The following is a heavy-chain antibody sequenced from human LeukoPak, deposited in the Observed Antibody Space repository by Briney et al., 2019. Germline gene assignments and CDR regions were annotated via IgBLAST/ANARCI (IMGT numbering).Heavy chain of an antibody. Sequence: PSETLSLTCTVSGGSINIYYWSWIRQPAGKGLEWIGRIYTSGSTNYNPSLKTRVTMSVDTSKSQFSLYMDSVTAADTAVYYCARDWSRYAYWGQGTLVTVSS. CDR2: IYTSGST. D-gene: IGHD3-16*01. V-gene: IGHV4-4*07. J-gene: IGHJ4*02. CDR3: ARDWSRYAY. CDR1: GGSINIYY.